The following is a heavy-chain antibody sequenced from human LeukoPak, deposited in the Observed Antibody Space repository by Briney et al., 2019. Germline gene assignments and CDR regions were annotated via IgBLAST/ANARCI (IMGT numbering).Heavy chain of an antibody. D-gene: IGHD3-22*01. CDR1: GGSFSGYY. CDR3: ARVRGYYYDSSGTR. CDR2: INHSGST. J-gene: IGHJ4*02. Sequence: PSETLSLTCAVYGGSFSGYYWSWIRQPPGKGLEWIGEINHSGSTNYNPSLKSRVTISVDTSKNQFSLKLSSVTAVDTAVYYCARVRGYYYDSSGTRWGQGTLVTVSS. V-gene: IGHV4-34*01.